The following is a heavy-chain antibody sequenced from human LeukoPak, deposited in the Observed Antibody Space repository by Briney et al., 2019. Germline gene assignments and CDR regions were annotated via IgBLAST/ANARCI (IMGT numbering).Heavy chain of an antibody. J-gene: IGHJ2*01. CDR2: INHSGST. CDR1: GGSFSGYY. Sequence: SETLSLTCAVYGGSFSGYYWSWIRQPPGKGLEWIGEINHSGSTNYNPSLKSRVTISVDTSKNQFSLKLSSVTAADTAVYYCARDKLGYGSRYWYFDLWGRGTLVTVSS. V-gene: IGHV4-34*01. D-gene: IGHD5-18*01. CDR3: ARDKLGYGSRYWYFDL.